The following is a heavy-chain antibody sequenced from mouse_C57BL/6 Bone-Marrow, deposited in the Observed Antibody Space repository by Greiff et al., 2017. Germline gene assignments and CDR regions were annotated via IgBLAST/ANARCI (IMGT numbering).Heavy chain of an antibody. V-gene: IGHV5-16*01. J-gene: IGHJ4*01. CDR3: ARDRDAMDY. CDR2: INYDGSST. D-gene: IGHD3-1*01. CDR1: GFTFSDSY. Sequence: EVMLVESEGGLVQPGSSMKLSCTASGFTFSDSYMAWVRQVPEKGLEWVANINYDGSSTYYLDSLKSRFIISRDNAKNILYLQMSSLKSEDTATYYCARDRDAMDYWGQGTSRTVSS.